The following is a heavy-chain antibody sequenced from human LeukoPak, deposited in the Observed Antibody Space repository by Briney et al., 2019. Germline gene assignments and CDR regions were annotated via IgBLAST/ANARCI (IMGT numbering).Heavy chain of an antibody. CDR1: GYTFTSYG. Sequence: GASVKVSCKASGYTFTSYGISWVRQAPGQGLEWMGWISAYNGNTNYAQKLQGRVTMTTDTSTSTAYMELRSLRSDDTAVYYCARVMITFGGVIAKPFDPWGQGTLVTVSS. J-gene: IGHJ5*02. CDR3: ARVMITFGGVIAKPFDP. D-gene: IGHD3-16*02. V-gene: IGHV1-18*01. CDR2: ISAYNGNT.